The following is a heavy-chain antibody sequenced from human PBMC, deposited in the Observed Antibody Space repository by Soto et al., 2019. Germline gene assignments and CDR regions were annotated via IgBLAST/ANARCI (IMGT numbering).Heavy chain of an antibody. CDR1: GGSISLYY. V-gene: IGHV4-59*01. Sequence: SETLSLTCTVSGGSISLYYWSWIRQPPGKGLEWIGSIYHSGSSSTNYNPSLKSRVTISVDTSKNQFSLKMRSVTAADTAVYYCARVARVAVNGHWYFDLWGRGTLVTVSS. D-gene: IGHD6-19*01. CDR3: ARVARVAVNGHWYFDL. CDR2: IYHSGSSST. J-gene: IGHJ2*01.